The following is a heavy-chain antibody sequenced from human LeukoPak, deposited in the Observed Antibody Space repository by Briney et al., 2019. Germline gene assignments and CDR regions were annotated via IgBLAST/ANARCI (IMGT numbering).Heavy chain of an antibody. CDR3: ARDEYYYDSSGYYYYMDV. CDR2: IYYSGST. V-gene: IGHV4-59*12. D-gene: IGHD3-22*01. CDR1: GGSISSYY. J-gene: IGHJ6*03. Sequence: SETLSLTCTVSGGSISSYYWSWIRQPPGKGLEWIGYIYYSGSTYYKPSLKSRVTISVDTSKNQFSLKLNSVTAADTAVYYCARDEYYYDSSGYYYYMDVWGKGTTVTVSS.